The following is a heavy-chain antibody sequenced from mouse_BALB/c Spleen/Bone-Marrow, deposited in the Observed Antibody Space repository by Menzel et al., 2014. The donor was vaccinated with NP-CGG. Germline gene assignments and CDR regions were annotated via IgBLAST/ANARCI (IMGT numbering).Heavy chain of an antibody. V-gene: IGHV5-12-2*01. CDR1: GFTFSSYT. Sequence: EVMLVESGGGLVQPGGSLKLSCAASGFTFSSYTMSWVRQTPEKRLEWVAYISNGGGSTYYPDTVKGRFTISRDNAKNTLYLQMSSLKSEDTAMYYCARHAGNPYAMDYWGQGTSVTVSS. CDR2: ISNGGGST. J-gene: IGHJ4*01. CDR3: ARHAGNPYAMDY.